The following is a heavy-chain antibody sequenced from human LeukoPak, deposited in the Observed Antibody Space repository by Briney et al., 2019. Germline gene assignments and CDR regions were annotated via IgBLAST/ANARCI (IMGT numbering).Heavy chain of an antibody. D-gene: IGHD6-19*01. Sequence: SETLSLTCTVSGGSISSYYWSWIRQPPGKGLEWIGYIYYSGSTNYNPSLRSRVTISVDTSKNQFSLKLSSVTAADTAVYYCARGIWGYSSGPNDYWGQGTLVTVSS. J-gene: IGHJ4*02. CDR2: IYYSGST. CDR3: ARGIWGYSSGPNDY. V-gene: IGHV4-59*01. CDR1: GGSISSYY.